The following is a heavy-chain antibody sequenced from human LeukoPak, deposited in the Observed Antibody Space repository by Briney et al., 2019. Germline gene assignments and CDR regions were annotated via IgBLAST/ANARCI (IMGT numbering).Heavy chain of an antibody. CDR2: ISAYNGNT. Sequence: GASVKVSCKASGYTFTSYGISWVRQAPGQGLEWMGWISAYNGNTNYAQKLQGRVTMTTDTSTSTAYMERRSLRSDDTAVYYCARVKGQIAAAGRGDYWGQGTLVTVSS. CDR3: ARVKGQIAAAGRGDY. J-gene: IGHJ4*02. V-gene: IGHV1-18*01. D-gene: IGHD6-13*01. CDR1: GYTFTSYG.